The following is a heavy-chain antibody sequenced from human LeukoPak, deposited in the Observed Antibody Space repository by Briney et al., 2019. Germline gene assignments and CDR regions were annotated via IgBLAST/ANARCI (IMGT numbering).Heavy chain of an antibody. CDR3: AKEGYYGSGSFPDY. CDR2: ISYDGSNK. CDR1: GFTFSSYG. V-gene: IGHV3-30*18. J-gene: IGHJ4*02. D-gene: IGHD3-10*01. Sequence: GGSLRLSCAASGFTFSSYGMHWVRQAPGKGLEWVTVISYDGSNKYYAGSVKGRFTISRDNSENTVYLQMNSLRAEDTAVYYCAKEGYYGSGSFPDYWGQGTLVTVSS.